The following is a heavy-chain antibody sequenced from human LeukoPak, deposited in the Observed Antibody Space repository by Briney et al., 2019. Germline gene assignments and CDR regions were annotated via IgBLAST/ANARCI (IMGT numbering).Heavy chain of an antibody. CDR3: ARVGDFWSGYPFDY. Sequence: GGSLRLSCAASGFTFSSYSMNWVRQAPGKGLEWVSYISSSSSTIYYAASVKGRFTISRDNAKNSLYLQMNSLRAEDTAVYYCARVGDFWSGYPFDYWGQGTLVTVSS. J-gene: IGHJ4*02. V-gene: IGHV3-48*01. CDR2: ISSSSSTI. D-gene: IGHD3-3*01. CDR1: GFTFSSYS.